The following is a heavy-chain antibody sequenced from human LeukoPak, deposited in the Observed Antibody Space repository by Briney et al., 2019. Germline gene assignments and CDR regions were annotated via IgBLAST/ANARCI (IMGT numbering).Heavy chain of an antibody. CDR1: GYTFTSYG. V-gene: IGHV1-18*01. CDR2: ISAYNGNT. CDR3: ARDRDYYYYGMDV. J-gene: IGHJ6*02. D-gene: IGHD5-24*01. Sequence: GASVKVSCKASGYTFTSYGISWVRQAPGQGLEWMGWISAYNGNTNYAQKLQGRVTMTTDTPTSTAYMELRSLRSDDTAVYYCARDRDYYYYGMDVWGQGTTVTVSS.